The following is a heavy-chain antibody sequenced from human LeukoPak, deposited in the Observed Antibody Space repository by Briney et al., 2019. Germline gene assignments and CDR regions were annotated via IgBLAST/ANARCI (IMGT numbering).Heavy chain of an antibody. CDR3: AKDGVMVRINWYFDL. CDR1: GFIFSNYA. V-gene: IGHV3-23*01. J-gene: IGHJ2*01. Sequence: GGSLRLSCTASGFIFSNYAMHWVRQAPGKGLEWVSAISGRGGSTDYADPVKGRFTISRDNSKNTLYLQMNSLRAEDTAVYYCAKDGVMVRINWYFDLWGRGTLVTVSS. D-gene: IGHD3-10*01. CDR2: ISGRGGST.